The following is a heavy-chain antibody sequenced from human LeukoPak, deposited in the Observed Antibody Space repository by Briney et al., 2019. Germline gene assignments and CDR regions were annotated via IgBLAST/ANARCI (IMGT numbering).Heavy chain of an antibody. V-gene: IGHV4-59*08. CDR1: DGSISSYY. Sequence: PSETLSLTCTVSDGSISSYYWSWIRQPPGKGLEWIGYIYFSGSTYYNPSLKSRVTISVDTSKNQFSLKLSSVTAADTAVYYCARRRWLQFGYFDYWGQGTLVTVSS. J-gene: IGHJ4*02. CDR3: ARRRWLQFGYFDY. CDR2: IYFSGST. D-gene: IGHD5-24*01.